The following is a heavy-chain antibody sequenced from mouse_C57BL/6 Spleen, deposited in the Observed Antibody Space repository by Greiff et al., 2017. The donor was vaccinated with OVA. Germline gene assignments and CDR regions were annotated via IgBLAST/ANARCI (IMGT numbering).Heavy chain of an antibody. Sequence: QVQLKESGAELVKPGASVKLSCKASGYTFTEYTIHWVKQRSGQGLEWIGWFYPGSGSIKYNEKFKDKATLTADTSSSTVYMELSRLTSEDSAVYCCARHGEDYSSFYYFDYWGQGTTLTVSS. J-gene: IGHJ2*01. CDR2: FYPGSGSI. V-gene: IGHV1-62-2*01. CDR1: GYTFTEYT. CDR3: ARHGEDYSSFYYFDY. D-gene: IGHD1-1*01.